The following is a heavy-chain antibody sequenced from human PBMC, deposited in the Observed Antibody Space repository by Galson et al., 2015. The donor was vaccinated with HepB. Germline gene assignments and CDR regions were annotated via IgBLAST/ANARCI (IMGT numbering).Heavy chain of an antibody. Sequence: CAISGDSVSSNSAAWNWIRQSPSRGLEWLGRTYYRSKWYNDYAVSVKSRITINPDTSKNQFSLQLNSVTPEDTAVYYCARDAGVNYYDILTGYYPWGQGTLVTVSS. J-gene: IGHJ5*02. V-gene: IGHV6-1*01. CDR1: GDSVSSNSAA. D-gene: IGHD3-9*01. CDR2: TYYRSKWYN. CDR3: ARDAGVNYYDILTGYYP.